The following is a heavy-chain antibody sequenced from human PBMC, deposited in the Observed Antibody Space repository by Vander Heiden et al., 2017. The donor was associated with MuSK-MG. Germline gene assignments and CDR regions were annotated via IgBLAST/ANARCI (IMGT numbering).Heavy chain of an antibody. D-gene: IGHD6-19*01. J-gene: IGHJ6*02. Sequence: EVQLVESGGGLIKPGGSLRLSCAASGFTFGSNYRSWFRQAPGKGLEWVSVIYSGGSTYYADSVKGRFTISRDNSKNTLYLQMNSLRAEDTAVYYCAREGIAVAGDYYYYYGMDVWGQGTTVTVSS. CDR2: IYSGGST. CDR3: AREGIAVAGDYYYYYGMDV. CDR1: GFTFGSNY. V-gene: IGHV3-53*01.